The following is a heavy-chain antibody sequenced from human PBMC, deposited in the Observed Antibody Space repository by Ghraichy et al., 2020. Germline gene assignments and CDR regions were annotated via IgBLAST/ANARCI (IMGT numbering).Heavy chain of an antibody. CDR3: ADVGDSRTGYYYSY. V-gene: IGHV3-23*01. CDR1: GFTLSTYA. J-gene: IGHJ4*02. Sequence: SCVASGFTLSTYAMSWVRQAPGKGLEWVSLISGTDGTTHYADAVKGRFTISRDSSKNTLSLQMNSLRADDTAVYFCADVGDSRTGYYYSYWGQGTLVTVSS. CDR2: ISGTDGTT. D-gene: IGHD3-9*01.